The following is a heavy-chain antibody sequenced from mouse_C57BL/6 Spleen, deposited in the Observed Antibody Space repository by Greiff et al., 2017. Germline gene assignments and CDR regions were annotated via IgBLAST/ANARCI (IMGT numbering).Heavy chain of an antibody. J-gene: IGHJ4*01. CDR1: GYTFTSYW. CDR3: ARDYYGTFYYARDY. D-gene: IGHD1-1*01. Sequence: QVQLQQSGAELAKPGASVKLSCKASGYTFTSYWMHWVKQRPGQGLEWIGYINPSSGYTKYNQKFKDKATLTADKSSSTAYMQLSSLSYEDSAVYYCARDYYGTFYYARDYWGQGTSVTGSS. CDR2: INPSSGYT. V-gene: IGHV1-7*01.